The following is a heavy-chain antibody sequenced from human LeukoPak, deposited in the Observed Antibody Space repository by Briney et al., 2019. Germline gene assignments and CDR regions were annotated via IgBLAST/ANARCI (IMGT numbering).Heavy chain of an antibody. Sequence: SETLSVTCTVSGGSISSYYWSWIRQPPGKGLEWIGYIYYSGSTNYNPSLKSRVTISVDTSKNQFSLKLSSVTAADTAVYYCARDSGYYDSSGYYWPWGQGTLVTVSS. CDR2: IYYSGST. J-gene: IGHJ5*02. D-gene: IGHD3-22*01. CDR1: GGSISSYY. V-gene: IGHV4-59*01. CDR3: ARDSGYYDSSGYYWP.